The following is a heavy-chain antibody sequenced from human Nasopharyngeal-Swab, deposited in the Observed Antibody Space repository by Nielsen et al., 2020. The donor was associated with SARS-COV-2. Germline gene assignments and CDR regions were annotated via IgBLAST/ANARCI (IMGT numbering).Heavy chain of an antibody. D-gene: IGHD3-22*01. CDR3: ARAMIVVVINAFDI. CDR2: IYYSGST. J-gene: IGHJ3*02. CDR1: GGSISSGGYY. Sequence: LRLSCTVSGGSISSGGYYWSWIRQHPGKGLEWIGYIYYSGSTYYNPSLKSRVTISVDTSKNQLSLKLSSVTAADTAVYYCARAMIVVVINAFDIWGQGTMVTVSS. V-gene: IGHV4-31*03.